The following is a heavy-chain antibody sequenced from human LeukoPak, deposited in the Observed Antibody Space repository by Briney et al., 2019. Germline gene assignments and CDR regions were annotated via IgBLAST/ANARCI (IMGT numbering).Heavy chain of an antibody. CDR3: ARDLYGSGSYYLFDP. CDR1: GYTFTSYG. Sequence: ASVKVSCKASGYTFTSYGISWVRQAPGQGLEWMGWISAHNGNTNYAQKLQGRVTMTTDTSTSTAYMELRSLRSDDTAVYYCARDLYGSGSYYLFDPWGQGTLVTVSS. D-gene: IGHD3-10*01. CDR2: ISAHNGNT. J-gene: IGHJ5*02. V-gene: IGHV1-18*01.